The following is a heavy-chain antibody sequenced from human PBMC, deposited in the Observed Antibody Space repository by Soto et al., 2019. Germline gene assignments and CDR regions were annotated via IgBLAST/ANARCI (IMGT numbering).Heavy chain of an antibody. CDR2: INPSGGST. J-gene: IGHJ4*02. Sequence: ASVKVSCKASGYTFTSYYMHWVRQAPGQGLEWMGIINPSGGSTSYAQKFQGRATMTRDTSTSTVYMELSSLRSEDTAVYYCAGSPPYYDFWSGYYTGTFDYWGQGTLVTVSS. CDR1: GYTFTSYY. D-gene: IGHD3-3*01. CDR3: AGSPPYYDFWSGYYTGTFDY. V-gene: IGHV1-46*01.